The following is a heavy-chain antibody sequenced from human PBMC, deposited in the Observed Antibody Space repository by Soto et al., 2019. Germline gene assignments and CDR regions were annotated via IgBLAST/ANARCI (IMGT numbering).Heavy chain of an antibody. J-gene: IGHJ5*02. V-gene: IGHV4-30-2*01. Sequence: PSETLSLTCAVAGGAISSGCYSWGSIRQPPGKGLEWIGYIYHSGSTYYNPSLKSRVTISVDRSKNQFSLKLSSVPAAATAVYYCARALLQGETNWFDPWGQGTMVTVSS. D-gene: IGHD1-26*01. CDR2: IYHSGST. CDR3: ARALLQGETNWFDP. CDR1: GGAISSGCYS.